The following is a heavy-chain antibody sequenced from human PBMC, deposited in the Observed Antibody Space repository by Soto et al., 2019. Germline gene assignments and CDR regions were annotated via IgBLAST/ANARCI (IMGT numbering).Heavy chain of an antibody. CDR1: GGSISSGDYY. Sequence: SETLSLTCTVSGGSISSGDYYWSWIRQPPGKGLEWIGYIYYSGSTYYNPSLKSRVTISVDTSKNQFSLKLSSVTAADTAVYYCARGRTAWITIFGVVGGRAGMDVWGQGTTVTVSS. J-gene: IGHJ6*02. CDR3: ARGRTAWITIFGVVGGRAGMDV. CDR2: IYYSGST. V-gene: IGHV4-30-4*01. D-gene: IGHD3-3*01.